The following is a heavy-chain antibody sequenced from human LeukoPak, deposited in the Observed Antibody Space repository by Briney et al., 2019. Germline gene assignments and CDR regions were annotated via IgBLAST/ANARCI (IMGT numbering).Heavy chain of an antibody. CDR1: GLTFSSYW. Sequence: GGSLRLSCAGSGLTFSSYWMHWVRQAPGKGLEWVANIKQDGSETYYVDSVKGRFTISRDNAMSSLYLQMNSLRVEDTAVYYCARGTATGDYWGQGTLVTVSS. V-gene: IGHV3-7*01. CDR2: IKQDGSET. CDR3: ARGTATGDY. D-gene: IGHD1-14*01. J-gene: IGHJ4*02.